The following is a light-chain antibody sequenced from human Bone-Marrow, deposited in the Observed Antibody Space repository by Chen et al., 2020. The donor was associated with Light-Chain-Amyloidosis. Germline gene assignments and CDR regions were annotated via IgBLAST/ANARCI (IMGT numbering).Light chain of an antibody. V-gene: IGLV2-14*03. CDR3: SSYTITNTLV. Sequence: APTQPASVSGSPGQSNTNPCTGTSSDVRGDNHVSWYQQPPDKAPHLMIYDVTNRPSWVPVRFSGSKSDNTASLTISGLQTEDEADYFCSSYTITNTLVFGSGTRVTVL. CDR1: SSDVRGDNH. CDR2: DVT. J-gene: IGLJ1*01.